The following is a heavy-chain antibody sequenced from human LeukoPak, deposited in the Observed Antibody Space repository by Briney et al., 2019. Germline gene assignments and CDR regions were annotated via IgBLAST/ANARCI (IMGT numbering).Heavy chain of an antibody. Sequence: PGRSLRLSCAASGFTFSSYGMHWVRQAPGKGLEWVAVIWYDGSNKYYADSVKGRFTISRDNSKNTLYLQMNSLRAEDTAVYYCARGAFSSWVVYFDYWGQGTLVTVSS. CDR3: ARGAFSSWVVYFDY. D-gene: IGHD6-13*01. CDR2: IWYDGSNK. J-gene: IGHJ4*02. V-gene: IGHV3-33*01. CDR1: GFTFSSYG.